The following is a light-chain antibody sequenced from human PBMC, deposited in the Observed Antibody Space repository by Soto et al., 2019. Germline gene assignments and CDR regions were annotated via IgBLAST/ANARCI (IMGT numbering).Light chain of an antibody. J-gene: IGLJ2*01. CDR3: NSYTSSSTVV. Sequence: QSVLTQPASVSGSPGQSITISCTGTSSDVGGYNYVSWYQQHPGKAPKLMIYEVSNRPSGVSNRFSGSKSGNTASLSISGLQAEDEAEYYCNSYTSSSTVVFGGGTQLTVL. CDR1: SSDVGGYNY. V-gene: IGLV2-14*01. CDR2: EVS.